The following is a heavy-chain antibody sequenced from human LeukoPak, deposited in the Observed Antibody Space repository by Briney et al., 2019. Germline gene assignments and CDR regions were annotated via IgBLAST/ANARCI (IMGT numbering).Heavy chain of an antibody. J-gene: IGHJ4*02. CDR2: ISLRGADT. CDR1: GFTFGSYS. Sequence: RGSLRLSCAASGFTFGSYSMNWVRQAPGKGLEWVSSISLRGADTNYADSVKGRFTISRDDSKNALYLQMSSLRAEDTAVYFCARRGCYGGNCYPCDYWGQGTLVTVSS. CDR3: ARRGCYGGNCYPCDY. D-gene: IGHD2-21*02. V-gene: IGHV3-23*01.